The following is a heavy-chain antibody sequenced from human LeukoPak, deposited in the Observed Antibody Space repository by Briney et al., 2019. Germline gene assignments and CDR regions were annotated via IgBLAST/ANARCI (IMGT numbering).Heavy chain of an antibody. CDR3: ARSPDIIVVPAAYFDY. J-gene: IGHJ4*02. D-gene: IGHD2-2*01. V-gene: IGHV4-38-2*01. Sequence: SETLSLTRAVSGYSISGGYYWGWIRQPPGKGLEWIGSIYHSGSTYYNPSLKSRVTISVDTSKNQFSLKLSSVTAADTAVYYCARSPDIIVVPAAYFDYWGQGTLVTVSS. CDR2: IYHSGST. CDR1: GYSISGGYY.